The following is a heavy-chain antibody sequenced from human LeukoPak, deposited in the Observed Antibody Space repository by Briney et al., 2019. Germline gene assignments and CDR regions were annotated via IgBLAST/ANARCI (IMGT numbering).Heavy chain of an antibody. V-gene: IGHV3-64*01. CDR2: ITSNGGST. D-gene: IGHD3-3*01. CDR3: ASGYYLLVPPYFGC. Sequence: PGGSLRLSCAASGSTFSSYAMHWVRQAPGKGLEYVSAITSNGGSTYYANSVKGRFTISRDNSKNTLYLQMGSLRAEDMAVYYYASGYYLLVPPYFGCWGEGTLVTASS. J-gene: IGHJ4*02. CDR1: GSTFSSYA.